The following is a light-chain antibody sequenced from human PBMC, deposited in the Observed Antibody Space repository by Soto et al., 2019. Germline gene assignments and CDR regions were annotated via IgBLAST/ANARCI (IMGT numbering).Light chain of an antibody. CDR1: QSVSSN. CDR3: QQYKNWHAIT. J-gene: IGKJ5*01. V-gene: IGKV3D-15*01. Sequence: EILITQSPATLSVSPGERATLSCRASQSVSSNLAWYQQKPGQATRLIIYGVSTRANGIPARFSGSGSGTEFTLTISSLQSEDFAVYYCQQYKNWHAITFGQGTRLEIK. CDR2: GVS.